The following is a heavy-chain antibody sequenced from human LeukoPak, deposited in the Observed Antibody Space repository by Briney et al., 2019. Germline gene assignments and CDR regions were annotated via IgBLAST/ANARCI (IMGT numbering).Heavy chain of an antibody. CDR1: GYSFTGYW. CDR3: ARQRVGASGVYYYYYYIDV. J-gene: IGHJ6*03. Sequence: GESLKISCKASGYSFTGYWIAWVRQMPGKGLEWMGIIYPDDSDTRYSPSFQGQVTISADKSISTAYLQWSSLKASDTAMYYCARQRVGASGVYYYYYYIDVWGKGTTVTVSS. CDR2: IYPDDSDT. V-gene: IGHV5-51*01. D-gene: IGHD1-26*01.